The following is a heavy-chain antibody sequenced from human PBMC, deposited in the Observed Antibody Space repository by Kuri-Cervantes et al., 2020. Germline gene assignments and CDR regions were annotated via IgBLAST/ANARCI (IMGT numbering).Heavy chain of an antibody. CDR1: GFTFSSYA. V-gene: IGHV3-23*01. J-gene: IGHJ3*02. D-gene: IGHD6-13*01. Sequence: GESLKISCAASGFTFSSYAMSWVRQAPGKGLEWVSTISGAAGSTKYADSVKGRFTISRDNSKNTLYLQMNSLRAEDTAVYYCAKDRLSYSSSWDDAFDIWGQGTMVTVSS. CDR2: ISGAAGST. CDR3: AKDRLSYSSSWDDAFDI.